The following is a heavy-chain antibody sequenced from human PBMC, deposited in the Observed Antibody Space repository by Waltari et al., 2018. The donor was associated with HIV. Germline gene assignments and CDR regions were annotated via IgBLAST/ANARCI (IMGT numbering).Heavy chain of an antibody. CDR1: GYTFTNYY. J-gene: IGHJ4*02. Sequence: QVQLVQSGAEVKKPGASVNVSCKASGYTFTNYYIHWVRQAPGQGLEWMGGITPGGGYATYAQNCQGRLTMTRDTSTSTVFMEVSSLRSEDTAVYYCARASPTTVTSDFDFWGQGTLVTVSS. CDR3: ARASPTTVTSDFDF. D-gene: IGHD4-17*01. V-gene: IGHV1-46*01. CDR2: ITPGGGYA.